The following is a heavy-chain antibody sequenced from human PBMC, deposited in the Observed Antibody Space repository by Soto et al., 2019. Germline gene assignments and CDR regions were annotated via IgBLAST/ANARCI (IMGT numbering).Heavy chain of an antibody. CDR3: AREGSSTAMDY. J-gene: IGHJ4*02. V-gene: IGHV3-66*01. D-gene: IGHD5-18*01. Sequence: GGSLRLSCAASGFTVSSNYMSWVRQAPGKGLEWVSVIYSGGSTYYADSVKGRFTISRDNSKNTLYLQMNSLRAEDTAVYYCAREGSSTAMDYWGQGTLVTVSS. CDR2: IYSGGST. CDR1: GFTVSSNY.